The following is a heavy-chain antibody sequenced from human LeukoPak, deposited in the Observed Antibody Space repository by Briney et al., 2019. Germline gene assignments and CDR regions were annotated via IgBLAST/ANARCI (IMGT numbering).Heavy chain of an antibody. V-gene: IGHV1-46*01. J-gene: IGHJ6*03. CDR3: ARRGGKNYGDYVVYYYYMDV. Sequence: GASVKVSCTASGYSFTSYYMHWVRQAPGQGLEWMGIINPSGGSTSYAQKFQGRVTMTRDMSTSTVYMELRSLRSDDTAVYYCARRGGKNYGDYVVYYYYMDVWGKGTTVTVSS. CDR1: GYSFTSYY. D-gene: IGHD4-17*01. CDR2: INPSGGST.